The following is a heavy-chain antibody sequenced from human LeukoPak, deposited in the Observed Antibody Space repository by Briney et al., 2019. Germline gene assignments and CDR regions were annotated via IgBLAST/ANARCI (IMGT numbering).Heavy chain of an antibody. Sequence: SETLSLTCTVSGGSISSGDYYWSWIRQPPGKGLKWIGYIYYSGSTYYNPSLKSRVTISVDTSKNQFSLKLSSVTAADTAVYYCARALHTPGWPYSGSPVRLFDYWGQGTLVTVSS. CDR2: IYYSGST. J-gene: IGHJ4*02. CDR3: ARALHTPGWPYSGSPVRLFDY. D-gene: IGHD1-26*01. V-gene: IGHV4-30-4*08. CDR1: GGSISSGDYY.